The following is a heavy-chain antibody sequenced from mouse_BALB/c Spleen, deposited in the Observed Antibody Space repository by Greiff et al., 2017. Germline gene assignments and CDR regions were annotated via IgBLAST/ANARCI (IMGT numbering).Heavy chain of an antibody. CDR1: GFAFSGYD. Sequence: EVQRVESGGGLVKPGGSLKLSCAASGFAFSGYDMSWVRQTPVKRLEWVAYISSGGCSTYYPDTVKGRFTISRDNAKNTLYLQMSSLKSEETAMYYCAHLYDYYIDHRGKGTPLTVPS. CDR2: ISSGGCST. CDR3: AHLYDYYIDH. J-gene: IGHJ2*01. V-gene: IGHV5-12-1*01. D-gene: IGHD2-3*01.